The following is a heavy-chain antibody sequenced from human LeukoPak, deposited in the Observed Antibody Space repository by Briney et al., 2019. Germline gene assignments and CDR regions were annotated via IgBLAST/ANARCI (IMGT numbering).Heavy chain of an antibody. CDR3: AREGLRYFDWLGTDY. CDR1: GYTLTSYG. J-gene: IGHJ4*02. CDR2: ISAYNGNT. Sequence: ASVKVSCKASGYTLTSYGISWVRQAPGHGLEWMGWISAYNGNTNYAQKLQGRVTMTTDTSTSTAYMELRSLRSDDTAVYYCAREGLRYFDWLGTDYWGQGTLVTVSS. D-gene: IGHD3-9*01. V-gene: IGHV1-18*01.